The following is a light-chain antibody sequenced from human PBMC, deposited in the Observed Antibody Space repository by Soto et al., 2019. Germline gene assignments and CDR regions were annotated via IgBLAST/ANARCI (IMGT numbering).Light chain of an antibody. Sequence: DIHMTQFPSTLSASVGDRITITCRASQDVSQWLAWYQHKPGKAPKLLIYKASTLESGVSSRFSGRGSGTEFTLTITNLQPDDFATYYCQQYSSDLYTFGQGTKVDIK. J-gene: IGKJ2*01. CDR3: QQYSSDLYT. CDR2: KAS. V-gene: IGKV1-5*03. CDR1: QDVSQW.